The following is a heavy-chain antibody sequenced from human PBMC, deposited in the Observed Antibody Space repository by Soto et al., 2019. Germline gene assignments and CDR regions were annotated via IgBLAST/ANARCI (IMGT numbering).Heavy chain of an antibody. CDR1: GYTFTSYD. D-gene: IGHD3-22*01. Sequence: RASVKVSCKASGYTFTSYDINWVRQATGQGLEWMGWMNPNSGNTGYAQKFQGRVTTTRNTSISTAYMELSSLRSEDTAVYYCARLSWYYYDSSGYPTDAFDICGQGTMVTV. CDR3: ARLSWYYYDSSGYPTDAFDI. V-gene: IGHV1-8*01. CDR2: MNPNSGNT. J-gene: IGHJ3*02.